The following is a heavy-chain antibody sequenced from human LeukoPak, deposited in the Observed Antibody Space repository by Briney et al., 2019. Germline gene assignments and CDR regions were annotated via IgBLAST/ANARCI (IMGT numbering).Heavy chain of an antibody. CDR2: ISAYNGNT. Sequence: GASVKVSCKASGYTFTSYGISWVRQAPGQGLEWMGWISAYNGNTNYAQKLQGRVTMTTDTSTSTAYMELRSLRSDDTAVYYCARVRDYYGSGSFNWFDPWGQGTLVTVSS. D-gene: IGHD3-10*01. CDR1: GYTFTSYG. J-gene: IGHJ5*02. V-gene: IGHV1-18*01. CDR3: ARVRDYYGSGSFNWFDP.